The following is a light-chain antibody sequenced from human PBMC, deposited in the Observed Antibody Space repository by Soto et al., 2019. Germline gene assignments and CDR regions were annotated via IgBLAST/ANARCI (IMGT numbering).Light chain of an antibody. V-gene: IGKV1D-16*01. J-gene: IGKJ2*01. CDR1: QGISRW. Sequence: DIQMTQSPSSLSASVGDRVTITCRASQGISRWVAWYQQKPGKAPKSLIYAASTLQSGVPSRFSGSGYGTDFTLTISSLQPEDFATYYCQQYNSYYTFGQGTKLEIK. CDR2: AAS. CDR3: QQYNSYYT.